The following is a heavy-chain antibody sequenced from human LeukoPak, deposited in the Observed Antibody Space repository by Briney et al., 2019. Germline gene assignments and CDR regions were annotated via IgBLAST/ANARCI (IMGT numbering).Heavy chain of an antibody. CDR1: GGSISSYY. J-gene: IGHJ6*03. D-gene: IGHD4-11*01. CDR3: AREGVTTDQADYYYYYMDV. Sequence: SETLSLTCTVSGGSISSYYWSWIRQPPGKGLEWIGYIYYSGSTNYNPSLKSRVTISVDTSKNQFSLKLSSVTAADTAVYYCAREGVTTDQADYYYYYMDVWGQGTTVTVSS. V-gene: IGHV4-59*01. CDR2: IYYSGST.